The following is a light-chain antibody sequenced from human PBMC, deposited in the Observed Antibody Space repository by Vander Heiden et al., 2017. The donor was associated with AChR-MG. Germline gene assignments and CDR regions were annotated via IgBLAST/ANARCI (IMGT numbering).Light chain of an antibody. V-gene: IGLV3-1*01. CDR2: KDS. J-gene: IGLJ2*01. Sequence: SYAPTQPPSVSVSPGQPASITCAGDKLGDKYACQHQQEPGQSPVLDNDKDSKPPSAIRERFSGSNTGNTATMTISGTQAMDEDDYYCQAWDSSTAVFGGGTKLTVL. CDR3: QAWDSSTAV. CDR1: KLGDKY.